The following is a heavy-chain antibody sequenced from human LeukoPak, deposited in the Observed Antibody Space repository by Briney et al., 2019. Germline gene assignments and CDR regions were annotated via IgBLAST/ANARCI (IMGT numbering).Heavy chain of an antibody. J-gene: IGHJ3*02. CDR1: GYTFTSYA. CDR2: INAGNGNT. D-gene: IGHD1/OR15-1a*01. V-gene: IGHV1-3*01. CDR3: ARGRRWNRDHDAFDI. Sequence: ASVKVSCKASGYTFTSYAMHWVRQAPGQRLEWMGWINAGNGNTKYSQKFQGRVTITRDTSASTAYMELSSLRSEDTAVYYCARGRRWNRDHDAFDIWGQGTMVTVSS.